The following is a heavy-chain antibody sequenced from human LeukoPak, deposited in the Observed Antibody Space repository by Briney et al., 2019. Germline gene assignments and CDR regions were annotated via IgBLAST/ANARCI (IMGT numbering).Heavy chain of an antibody. Sequence: SETLSLTCTVSGGSISSSSHYWGWIRQPPGKGLEWIGSIYYSGSTYYNPSLKSRVTISVDTSKNQFSLKLSSVTAADTAVYYCASRDLYGVVDYWGQGTLVTVSS. CDR3: ASRDLYGVVDY. CDR2: IYYSGST. CDR1: GGSISSSSHY. V-gene: IGHV4-39*07. J-gene: IGHJ4*02. D-gene: IGHD4-17*01.